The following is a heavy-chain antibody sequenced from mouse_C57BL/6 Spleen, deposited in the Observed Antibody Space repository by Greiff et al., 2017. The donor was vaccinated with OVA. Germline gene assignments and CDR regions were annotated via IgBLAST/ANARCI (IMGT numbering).Heavy chain of an antibody. CDR3: ARHGLYYGSSNWYFDV. D-gene: IGHD1-1*01. V-gene: IGHV5-12*01. Sequence: EVQLVESGGGLVQPGGSLKLSCAASGFTFSDYYMYWVRQTPEKRLEWVAYISNGGGSTYYPDTVKGRFTISRDNAKNTLYLQMSRLKSEDTAMYYCARHGLYYGSSNWYFDVWGTGTTVTVSS. CDR1: GFTFSDYY. CDR2: ISNGGGST. J-gene: IGHJ1*03.